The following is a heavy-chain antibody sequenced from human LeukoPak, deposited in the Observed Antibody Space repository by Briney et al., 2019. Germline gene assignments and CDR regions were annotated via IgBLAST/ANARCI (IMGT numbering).Heavy chain of an antibody. V-gene: IGHV3-48*01. J-gene: IGHJ5*02. CDR3: ASYVRGVINP. CDR2: ISSTSTTL. Sequence: PGGSLRLSCAASGFTFSSSSMNWVRQAPGKGLEWVSYISSTSTTLYYADSVRGRFTISRDNAKNSLYLQMNSLRAEDTAVYYCASYVRGVINPWGQGTLVTVSS. CDR1: GFTFSSSS. D-gene: IGHD3-10*02.